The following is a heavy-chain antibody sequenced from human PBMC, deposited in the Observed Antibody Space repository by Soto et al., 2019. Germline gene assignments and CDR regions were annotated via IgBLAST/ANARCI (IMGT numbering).Heavy chain of an antibody. CDR1: GGSISSGGYY. V-gene: IGHV4-31*03. Sequence: PSETLSLTCTVSGGSISSGGYYWSWIRQHPGKGLEWIGYIFCSGTTYYNPSLKSRVTISVDTSKNQFSLKLSSVTAADTAVYYCARWPQLEPRFDYWGQGTLVTVST. CDR2: IFCSGTT. J-gene: IGHJ4*02. CDR3: ARWPQLEPRFDY. D-gene: IGHD1-1*01.